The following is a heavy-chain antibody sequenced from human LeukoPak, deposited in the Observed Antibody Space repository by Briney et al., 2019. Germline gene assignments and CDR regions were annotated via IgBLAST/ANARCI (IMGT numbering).Heavy chain of an antibody. Sequence: SETLSLTCTASGGSISSSSYNWGWIRQTPGKGLEWIGTIYYNGNTYYNASLKSRVSISGDTSNNQFSLRLTPVTATDTAVYYRTRQGDGGRAFDYWGQGILVTVSS. V-gene: IGHV4-39*01. D-gene: IGHD4-23*01. CDR1: GGSISSSSYN. CDR3: TRQGDGGRAFDY. CDR2: IYYNGNT. J-gene: IGHJ4*02.